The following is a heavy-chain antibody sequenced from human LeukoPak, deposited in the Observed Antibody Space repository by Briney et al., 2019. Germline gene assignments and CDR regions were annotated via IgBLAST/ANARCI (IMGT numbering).Heavy chain of an antibody. CDR1: GFPFSSYP. CDR3: ARLHGSGS. V-gene: IGHV3-23*01. D-gene: IGHD3-10*01. CDR2: ITASGDST. Sequence: GGSLRLSCAGSGFPFSSYPISWVRQPPGKGLEWVSAITASGDSTYSADSVKGRFTISRDNSRNTLFLEMSSLRAEDTAVYYCARLHGSGSWGQGTLVTVSS. J-gene: IGHJ4*02.